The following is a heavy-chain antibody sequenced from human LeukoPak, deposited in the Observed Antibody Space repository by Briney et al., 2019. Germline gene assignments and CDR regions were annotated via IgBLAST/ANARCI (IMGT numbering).Heavy chain of an antibody. Sequence: GASVKVSCKASGYTFTSYYMHWVRQAPGQGLEWMGIINPSGGSTSYAQKFQGRVTMTRDTSTSTVYMELSSLRSEDTAVYYCARGGVIAVAGTALDYWGQGTLVTVSS. J-gene: IGHJ4*02. CDR1: GYTFTSYY. CDR2: INPSGGST. V-gene: IGHV1-46*01. D-gene: IGHD6-19*01. CDR3: ARGGVIAVAGTALDY.